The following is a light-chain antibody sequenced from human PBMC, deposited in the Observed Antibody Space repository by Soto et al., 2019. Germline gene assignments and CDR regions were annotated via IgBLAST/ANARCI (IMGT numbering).Light chain of an antibody. CDR2: DVT. V-gene: IGLV2-14*01. CDR3: SSYTSTNTQV. J-gene: IGLJ1*01. CDR1: SSDVGGYKY. Sequence: QSALTQPASVSGSPGQSITISCTGTSSDVGGYKYVSWYQLHPRQAPKLIIYDVTNRPSRVSNRFSASKSGNTASLTISGLQAKDEADYYCSSYTSTNTQVFGTGTKVTVL.